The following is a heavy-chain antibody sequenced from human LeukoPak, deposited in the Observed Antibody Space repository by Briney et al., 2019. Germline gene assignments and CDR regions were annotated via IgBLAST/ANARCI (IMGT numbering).Heavy chain of an antibody. CDR1: GYTFTSYG. Sequence: ASVKVSYKASGYTFTSYGISGVRRAPGHGLEWMGWISAYNGNTNYAQKLQRRVTMTTDTSTSTAYMELRSLRSDDTAVYYCARDSGVLLWFGELCPSGYWGQGTLVTVSS. V-gene: IGHV1-18*04. CDR2: ISAYNGNT. D-gene: IGHD3-10*01. J-gene: IGHJ4*02. CDR3: ARDSGVLLWFGELCPSGY.